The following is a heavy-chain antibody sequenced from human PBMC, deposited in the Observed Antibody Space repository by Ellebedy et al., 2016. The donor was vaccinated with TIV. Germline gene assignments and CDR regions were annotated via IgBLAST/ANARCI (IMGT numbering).Heavy chain of an antibody. CDR1: GFTFSSYG. CDR3: AKGNLLDH. D-gene: IGHD1-1*01. CDR2: ISYDGSNK. V-gene: IGHV3-30*18. J-gene: IGHJ4*02. Sequence: GESLKISXAASGFTFSSYGMHWVRQAPGKGLEWVAVISYDGSNKYYADSVKGRFTISRDNSKNTLYLQMNSLRAEDTAVYYCAKGNLLDHWGQGTLVTVSS.